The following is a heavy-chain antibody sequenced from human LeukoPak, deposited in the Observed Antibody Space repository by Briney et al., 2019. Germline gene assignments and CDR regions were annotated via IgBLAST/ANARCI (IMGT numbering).Heavy chain of an antibody. CDR2: FDPEDGET. CDR1: GYTLTELS. J-gene: IGHJ4*02. CDR3: ATVLRGYSGFIPDY. Sequence: ASVKVSCKVSGYTLTELSMHWVRQAPGKGLEWMGGFDPEDGETIYAQKFQGRVTMTEDTSTDTAYMELSSLRSEDTAVYYCATVLRGYSGFIPDYWGQGTLVTVSS. D-gene: IGHD5-12*01. V-gene: IGHV1-24*01.